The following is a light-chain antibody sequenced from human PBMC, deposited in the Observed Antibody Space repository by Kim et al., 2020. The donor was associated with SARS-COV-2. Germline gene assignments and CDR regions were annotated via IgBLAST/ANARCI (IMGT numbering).Light chain of an antibody. CDR3: QAWDSSTAV. Sequence: SVSPGQTASITCSGEKLGDKYACWYQQKPGQSPVLVIYQDSKRPSGIPERFSGSNSGNKATLTISGTQAMDEADYYCQAWDSSTAVFGGGTQLTVL. CDR2: QDS. CDR1: KLGDKY. J-gene: IGLJ3*02. V-gene: IGLV3-1*01.